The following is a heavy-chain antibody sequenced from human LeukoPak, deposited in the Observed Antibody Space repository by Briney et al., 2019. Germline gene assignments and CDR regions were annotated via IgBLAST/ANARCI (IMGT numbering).Heavy chain of an antibody. CDR2: ISGSVGGT. CDR3: ANGVSY. J-gene: IGHJ4*02. V-gene: IGHV3-23*01. D-gene: IGHD3-16*01. Sequence: GGSLRLSCAASGFTFSSYAMSWVRQTPGKGLEWVSSISGSVGGTYYADSVKGRFTISRDNSKNTLYLQMHSLRADDTAVYYCANGVSYWGQGTLVTVSS. CDR1: GFTFSSYA.